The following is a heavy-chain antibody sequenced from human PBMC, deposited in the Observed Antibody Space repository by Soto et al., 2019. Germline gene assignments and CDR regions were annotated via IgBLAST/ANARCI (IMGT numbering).Heavy chain of an antibody. V-gene: IGHV1-69*13. CDR1: GGTFSSYA. CDR3: ARDLRYSSSWPNWFDP. D-gene: IGHD6-13*01. Sequence: SVKLYCKASGGTFSSYAISWVRQAPGQGLEWMGGITPIFGTANYAQKFQGRVTITADESTSTAYMELSSLRSEDTAVYYCARDLRYSSSWPNWFDPWGQGTLVTVS. J-gene: IGHJ5*02. CDR2: ITPIFGTA.